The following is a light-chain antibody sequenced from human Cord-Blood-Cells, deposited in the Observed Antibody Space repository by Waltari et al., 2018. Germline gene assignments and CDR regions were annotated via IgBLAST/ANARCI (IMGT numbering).Light chain of an antibody. V-gene: IGKV4-1*01. CDR2: WAS. Sequence: DIVMTQSPDSLAVSLGERATINCKSSQSVLYSSNNKHYLALYQQKPGQPPKLLIYWASTRESGVPDRFSGSGSGTDFTLTISSLQAEDVAVYYCQQYYSTPQTFCQGTKVEIK. CDR3: QQYYSTPQT. CDR1: QSVLYSSNNKHY. J-gene: IGKJ1*01.